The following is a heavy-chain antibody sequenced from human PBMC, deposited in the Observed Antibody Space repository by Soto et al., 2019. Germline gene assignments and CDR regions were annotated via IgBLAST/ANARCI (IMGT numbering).Heavy chain of an antibody. CDR1: GGSVSSGSYY. D-gene: IGHD1-1*01. J-gene: IGHJ6*02. CDR3: VQNDLGGYYGMDV. CDR2: IYYSGST. V-gene: IGHV4-61*01. Sequence: SXTLSLACTVSGGSVSSGSYYWSWIRQPPGKGLEWIGYIYYSGSTNYNPSLKSRVTISVDTSKNQFSLKLSSVTAADTAVHYCVQNDLGGYYGMDVWGQGTTVTVSS.